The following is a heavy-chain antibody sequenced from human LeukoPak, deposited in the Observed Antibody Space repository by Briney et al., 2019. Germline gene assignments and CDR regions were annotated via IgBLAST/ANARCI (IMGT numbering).Heavy chain of an antibody. CDR3: ARTKIDAFDI. Sequence: GGSLRLSCAAPGFTFSVYAMHWVRQTPGKGLEWVAVTSYDEGNKYYADSVKGRFSISRDNSKNTLYLQMHSLRVEDTAVYYCARTKIDAFDIWGHGTMVTVSA. CDR1: GFTFSVYA. V-gene: IGHV3-30-3*01. J-gene: IGHJ3*02. CDR2: TSYDEGNK.